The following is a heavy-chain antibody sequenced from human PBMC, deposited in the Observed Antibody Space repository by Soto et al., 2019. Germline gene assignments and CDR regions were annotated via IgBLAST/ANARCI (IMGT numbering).Heavy chain of an antibody. CDR1: NGSISGFY. D-gene: IGHD1-26*01. Sequence: SETLSLTCSFSNGSISGFYWTWIRQPPGKILEWIGYIHYSGRTDYNPSLTSRATMSVDTSKNQFSLNLKSITAADTAVYYCVRVGVGIGNHFDSWGRGTLVTVSS. V-gene: IGHV4-59*12. CDR2: IHYSGRT. J-gene: IGHJ4*02. CDR3: VRVGVGIGNHFDS.